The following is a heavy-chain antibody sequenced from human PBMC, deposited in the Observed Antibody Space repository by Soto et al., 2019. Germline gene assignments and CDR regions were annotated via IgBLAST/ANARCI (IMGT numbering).Heavy chain of an antibody. V-gene: IGHV2-5*02. CDR2: IYWDDDK. J-gene: IGHJ5*02. CDR1: GFSLNTKGVG. Sequence: QITLKESGPTLVEPTQTLTLTCTFSGFSLNTKGVGVGWVRQPPGKALEWLALIYWDDDKRYNPSLNSRLTITMDTSENRVVLTMRYMDPVDTGTYYCAHSPSRVWFDPWGQVTLLTVSS. CDR3: AHSPSRVWFDP.